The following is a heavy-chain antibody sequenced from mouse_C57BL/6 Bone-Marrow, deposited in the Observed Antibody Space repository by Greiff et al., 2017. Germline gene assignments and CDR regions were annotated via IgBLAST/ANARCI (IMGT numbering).Heavy chain of an antibody. V-gene: IGHV2-5*01. CDR2: IWRGGST. J-gene: IGHJ4*01. Sequence: VHLVESGPGLVQPSQSLSITCTVSGFSLTSYGVHWVRQSPGKGLEWLGVIWRGGSTDYNAAFMSRLSITKDNSKSQVFFKMNSLQADDTAIYYCAKSTTVVATGAMDYWGQGTSVTVSS. CDR1: GFSLTSYG. D-gene: IGHD1-1*01. CDR3: AKSTTVVATGAMDY.